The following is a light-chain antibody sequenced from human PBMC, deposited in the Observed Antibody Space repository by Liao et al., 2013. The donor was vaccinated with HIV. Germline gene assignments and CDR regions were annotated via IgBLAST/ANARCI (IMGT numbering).Light chain of an antibody. Sequence: SYKLSQPPSLSVSPGQTANITCSEDQSGDADVSWYQQKAGQSPVLVIFQGNKRPSGIPERFSGSNSGNTATLTISGTQPLDEADYYCQAWDSNTALFGTGTKVTVL. J-gene: IGLJ1*01. CDR1: QSGDAD. V-gene: IGLV3-1*01. CDR2: QGN. CDR3: QAWDSNTAL.